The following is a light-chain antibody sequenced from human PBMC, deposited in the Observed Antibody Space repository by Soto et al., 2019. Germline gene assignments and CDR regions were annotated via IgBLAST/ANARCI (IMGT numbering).Light chain of an antibody. V-gene: IGLV1-40*01. J-gene: IGLJ1*01. CDR2: GNS. CDR3: QSYDSSLSGSYV. Sequence: QSVLTKPPSVYGAPGQRVTISCNGSSSNIGAGYDVHWYQQLPGTAPKLLIYGNSNRPSGVPDRFSGSKSGTSASLAITGLQAEDEADYYCQSYDSSLSGSYVFGTGTKVTVL. CDR1: SSNIGAGYD.